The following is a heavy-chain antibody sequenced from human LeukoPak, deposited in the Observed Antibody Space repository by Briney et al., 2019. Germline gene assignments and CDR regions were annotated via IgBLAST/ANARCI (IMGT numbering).Heavy chain of an antibody. D-gene: IGHD6-6*01. CDR2: IYYRGNT. CDR3: ARDSPPQYASSSAGFDY. Sequence: SETLSLTCTVSGDSIRNYYWSWIRQPPGKGLEWIGYIYYRGNTNYNPSLKSRVIISIDTSRNQFSLKMSSVTAADTAVYFCARDSPPQYASSSAGFDYWGQGALVTVSS. J-gene: IGHJ4*02. V-gene: IGHV4-59*01. CDR1: GDSIRNYY.